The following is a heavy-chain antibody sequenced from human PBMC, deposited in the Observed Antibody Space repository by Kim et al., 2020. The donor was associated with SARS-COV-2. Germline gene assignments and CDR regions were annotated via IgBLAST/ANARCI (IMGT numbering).Heavy chain of an antibody. CDR2: ISSNGGST. Sequence: GGSLRLSCSASGFTFSSYAMHWVRQAPGKGLEYVSAISSNGGSTYYADSVKGRFTISRDNSKNTLYLQMSSLRAEDTAVYYCVKADTDYYYYYGMDVWGQGNTVTVSS. V-gene: IGHV3-64D*06. CDR1: GFTFSSYA. CDR3: VKADTDYYYYYGMDV. J-gene: IGHJ6*02.